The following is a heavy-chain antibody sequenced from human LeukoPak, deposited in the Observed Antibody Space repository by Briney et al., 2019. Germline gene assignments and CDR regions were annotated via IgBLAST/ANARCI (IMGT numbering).Heavy chain of an antibody. V-gene: IGHV4-4*02. CDR1: GGSISSSNW. D-gene: IGHD1-26*01. CDR2: IYHSGST. CDR3: ARDSIVGASSAFDI. J-gene: IGHJ3*02. Sequence: PSGTLSLTCAVSGGSISSSNWWSWVRQPPGKGLEWIGEIYHSGSTNYDPSLKSRVTISVDKSKNQFSLKLSSVTAADTAVYYCARDSIVGASSAFDIWGQGTMVTVSS.